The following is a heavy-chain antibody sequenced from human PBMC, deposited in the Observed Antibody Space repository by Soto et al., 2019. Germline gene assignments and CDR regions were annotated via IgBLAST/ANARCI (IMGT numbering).Heavy chain of an antibody. CDR3: ARDCSGGSCYPGMDV. Sequence: GGSRRLSFAAFGINFNSYAFNWVRQAPGKRLEWLSSISSSGYIFSADAVRGRYTISRDNAKNSVYLQINSMIAEDTAVYFCARDCSGGSCYPGMDVWGQGTTVTVSS. CDR2: ISSSGYI. D-gene: IGHD2-15*01. V-gene: IGHV3-21*01. CDR1: GINFNSYA. J-gene: IGHJ6*02.